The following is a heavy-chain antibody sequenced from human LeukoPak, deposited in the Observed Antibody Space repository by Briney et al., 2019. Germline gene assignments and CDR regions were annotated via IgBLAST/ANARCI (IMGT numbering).Heavy chain of an antibody. D-gene: IGHD5-12*01. CDR3: GRGPGYRSDY. V-gene: IGHV3-7*05. CDR1: GLTFNTYW. CDR2: INQDGSEK. J-gene: IGHJ4*02. Sequence: GGSLRLSCAASGLTFNTYWMTWVRQAPGKGLEWVANINQDGSEKNYVDSVKGRFTISRDNVKNSLSLQMNSLRAEATAVYYCGRGPGYRSDYWGQGTLVTVSS.